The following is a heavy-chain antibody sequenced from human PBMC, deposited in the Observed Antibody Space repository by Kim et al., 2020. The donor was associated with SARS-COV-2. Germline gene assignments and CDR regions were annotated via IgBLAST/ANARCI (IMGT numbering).Heavy chain of an antibody. CDR3: ATGPAVAGTLFHYYYYYGMDV. D-gene: IGHD6-19*01. J-gene: IGHJ6*02. CDR2: FDPEDGET. CDR1: GYTLTELS. Sequence: ASVKVSCKVSGYTLTELSMHWVRQAPGKGLEWMGGFDPEDGETIYAQKFQGRVTMTEDTSTDTAYMELSSLRSEDTAVYYCATGPAVAGTLFHYYYYYGMDVWGQGTTVTVSS. V-gene: IGHV1-24*01.